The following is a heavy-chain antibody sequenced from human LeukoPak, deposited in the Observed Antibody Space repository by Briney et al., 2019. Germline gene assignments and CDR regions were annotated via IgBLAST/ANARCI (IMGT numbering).Heavy chain of an antibody. D-gene: IGHD2-2*01. V-gene: IGHV3-66*02. CDR3: ARKPQVPAAIGEYYFDY. Sequence: PGGSLRLSCAASGFTISSNYMSWVRQAPGKGLEWVSVIYSGGSTYYADSVKGRFTISRDHSKNTLYLQMNSLRAEDTAVYYCARKPQVPAAIGEYYFDYWGQGTLVTVSS. CDR1: GFTISSNY. J-gene: IGHJ4*02. CDR2: IYSGGST.